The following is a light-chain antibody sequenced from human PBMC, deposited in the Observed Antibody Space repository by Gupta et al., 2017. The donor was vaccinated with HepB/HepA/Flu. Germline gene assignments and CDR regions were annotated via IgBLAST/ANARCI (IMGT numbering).Light chain of an antibody. J-gene: IGLJ2*01. Sequence: QPALTQPASVSGSPGQSITISCTGTSSDVGGYNYVSWYQQHQGKAPKLMIYDVSNRRSGGSNRCSGSKSGSTAALTISGLQAEDEDDYYGSSDTGSSSAHVVFGGGTKLTVL. CDR1: SSDVGGYNY. V-gene: IGLV2-14*03. CDR2: DVS. CDR3: SSDTGSSSAHVV.